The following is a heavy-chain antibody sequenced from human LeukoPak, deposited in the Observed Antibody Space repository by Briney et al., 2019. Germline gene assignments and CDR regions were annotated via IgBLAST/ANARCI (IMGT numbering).Heavy chain of an antibody. Sequence: PSETLSLTYAVYGGSFSGYYWSWIRQPPGKGLEWIGEINHSGSTNYNPSLKSRVTISVDTSKNQFSLKLSSVTAADTAVYYCARDFPPFDPWGQGTLVTVSS. CDR1: GGSFSGYY. J-gene: IGHJ5*02. CDR3: ARDFPPFDP. CDR2: INHSGST. V-gene: IGHV4-34*01.